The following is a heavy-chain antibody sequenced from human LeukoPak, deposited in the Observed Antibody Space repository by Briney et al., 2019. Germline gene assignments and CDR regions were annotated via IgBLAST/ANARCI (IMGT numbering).Heavy chain of an antibody. CDR3: TRSITGITAHFDY. Sequence: GGSLRLSCTASGFTFGDYAMSWFRQAPGKGLEWVGRIRSKANSYATAYAASVEGRFTISRDDSKNTAYLQMNSLKTEDTAMYYCTRSITGITAHFDYWGQGTLVTVSS. CDR1: GFTFGDYA. D-gene: IGHD1-7*01. CDR2: IRSKANSYAT. V-gene: IGHV3-73*01. J-gene: IGHJ4*02.